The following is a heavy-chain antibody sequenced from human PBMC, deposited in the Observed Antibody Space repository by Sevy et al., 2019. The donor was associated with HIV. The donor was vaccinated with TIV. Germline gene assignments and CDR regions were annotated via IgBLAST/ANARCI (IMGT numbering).Heavy chain of an antibody. Sequence: GGSLRLSCAASGFTFSKYWMGWVRQAPGKGLEWVANIKQDAGKKYYVDSVKGRFTISRDNDKNSLYLQMNSLRAEDTAVYFCARDDGNYYFHYWGQGPLVTVSS. CDR3: ARDDGNYYFHY. CDR2: IKQDAGKK. CDR1: GFTFSKYW. D-gene: IGHD1-7*01. J-gene: IGHJ4*02. V-gene: IGHV3-7*01.